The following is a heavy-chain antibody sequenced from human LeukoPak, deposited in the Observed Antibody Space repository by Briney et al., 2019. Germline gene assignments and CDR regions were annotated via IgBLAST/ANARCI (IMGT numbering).Heavy chain of an antibody. CDR3: ATVGKYGN. CDR1: GYAFTSYG. J-gene: IGHJ4*02. CDR2: ISGYNGNT. D-gene: IGHD1-26*01. Sequence: ASVKVSCKTSGYAFTSYGISWVRQAPGQGLEWMGWISGYNGNTSYAQKFQGRVTMTTDTSTSTAYMELRSLRSDDTAVYYCATVGKYGNWGQGTLVTVSS. V-gene: IGHV1-18*01.